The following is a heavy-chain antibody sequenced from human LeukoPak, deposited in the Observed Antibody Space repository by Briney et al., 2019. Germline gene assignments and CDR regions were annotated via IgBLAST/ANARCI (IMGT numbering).Heavy chain of an antibody. CDR2: IYYSGST. V-gene: IGHV4-61*01. Sequence: SETLSLTCTVSGGSVSSGSYYWSWIRQPPGKGLEWIGYIYYSGSTNYNPSLKSRVTISVDTSKNQFSLELSSVTAADTAVYYCARMARGWFGLSYYFDYWGQGTLVTVSS. CDR1: GGSVSSGSYY. D-gene: IGHD3-10*01. J-gene: IGHJ4*02. CDR3: ARMARGWFGLSYYFDY.